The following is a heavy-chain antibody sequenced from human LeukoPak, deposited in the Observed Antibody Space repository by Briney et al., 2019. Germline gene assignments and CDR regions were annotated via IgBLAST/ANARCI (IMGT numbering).Heavy chain of an antibody. V-gene: IGHV3-9*01. D-gene: IGHD6-13*01. CDR1: GFTFSSYE. Sequence: PGGSLRLSCAASGFTFSSYEMNWVRQAPGKGLEWVSGISWNSGSIGYADSVKGRFTISRGNAKNSLYLQMNSLRAEDTALYYCAKGYSSSWSPLDYWGQGTLVTVSS. CDR3: AKGYSSSWSPLDY. J-gene: IGHJ4*02. CDR2: ISWNSGSI.